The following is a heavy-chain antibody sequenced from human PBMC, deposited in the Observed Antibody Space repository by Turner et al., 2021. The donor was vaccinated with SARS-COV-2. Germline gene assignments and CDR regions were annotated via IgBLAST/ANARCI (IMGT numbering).Heavy chain of an antibody. CDR2: ESYDRCNQ. CDR1: GITFSSYG. CDR3: ASEGLVAATTGFDN. V-gene: IGHV3-30*19. J-gene: IGHJ3*02. D-gene: IGHD1-1*01. Sequence: QVQLAQSGAVLVQPGGSLRLARAASGITFSSYGLHWARQGPGKVLESEAGESYDRCNQSYADHVKISFNNSINNSKNPRYLQKTSLSANDTGVYYLASEGLVAATTGFDNWGQGTMVTVSS.